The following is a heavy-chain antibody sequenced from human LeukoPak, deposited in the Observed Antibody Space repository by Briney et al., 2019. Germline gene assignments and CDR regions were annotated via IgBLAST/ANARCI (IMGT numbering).Heavy chain of an antibody. CDR1: GYSISSGYY. D-gene: IGHD2-8*01. J-gene: IGHJ6*03. CDR3: ARVTVWAYYYYMDV. CDR2: IYHSGST. V-gene: IGHV4-38-2*02. Sequence: SETLSLTCTVSGYSISSGYYWGWIRQPPGKGLEWIGSIYHSGSTYYNPSLKSRVTISVDKSKNQFSLKLSSVTAADTAVYYCARVTVWAYYYYMDVWGKGTTVTVSS.